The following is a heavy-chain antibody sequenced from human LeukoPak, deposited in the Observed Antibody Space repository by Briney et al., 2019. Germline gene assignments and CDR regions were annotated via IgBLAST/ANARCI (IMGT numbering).Heavy chain of an antibody. CDR3: ARRRSGNLDY. Sequence: GGSLRLSCAASGFTFSNYDMNWVRQAPGKGREWVSYISSSGSTIYYADSVKGRFTISRDNTKNSLELQMNSLRAEDTAVYYCARRRSGNLDYWGQGTLVTVSS. CDR1: GFTFSNYD. D-gene: IGHD3-10*01. J-gene: IGHJ4*02. CDR2: ISSSGSTI. V-gene: IGHV3-48*03.